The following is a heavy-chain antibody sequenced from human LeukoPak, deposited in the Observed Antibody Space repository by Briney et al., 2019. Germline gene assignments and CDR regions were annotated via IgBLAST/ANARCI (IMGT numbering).Heavy chain of an antibody. CDR2: ISSSSSNI. V-gene: IGHV3-21*01. J-gene: IGHJ3*02. Sequence: GGSLRLSCAASGFMFSTYSMSWVRQAPGKGLEWVSSISSSSSNIYYADSVKGRFTISRDNAKNSLFLQMSSLRAEDTAVYYCVRLISGALTMIASGGAFDIWGQGTMVTVSS. CDR3: VRLISGALTMIASGGAFDI. D-gene: IGHD3-22*01. CDR1: GFMFSTYS.